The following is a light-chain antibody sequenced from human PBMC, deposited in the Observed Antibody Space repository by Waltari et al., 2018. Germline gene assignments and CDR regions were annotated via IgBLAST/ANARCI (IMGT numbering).Light chain of an antibody. CDR3: QHYDRSPCI. CDR2: GAY. Sequence: VLTQSPGSLSLSPGERAILSCTASQSISSGSLVWYQQKCGQAPRLVIYGAYRRASGIPDRFSGSGSGTDFTLIISRLEPEDSAVYYCQHYDRSPCIFGQGTNIEIK. CDR1: QSISSGS. V-gene: IGKV3-20*01. J-gene: IGKJ2*02.